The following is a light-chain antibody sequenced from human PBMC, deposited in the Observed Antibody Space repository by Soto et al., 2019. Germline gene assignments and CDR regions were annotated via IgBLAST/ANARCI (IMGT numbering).Light chain of an antibody. V-gene: IGKV1-5*03. CDR1: QTISNW. CDR2: EAS. J-gene: IGKJ1*01. Sequence: DIPMTQSPSTLYASVGDRVAITCRASQTISNWLAWYQQRPGKAPKLLIYEASTLETGVPPRFSGSASGTEFTLTISSLQPDDYATYYCQQYNGTFGQGTKVEI. CDR3: QQYNGT.